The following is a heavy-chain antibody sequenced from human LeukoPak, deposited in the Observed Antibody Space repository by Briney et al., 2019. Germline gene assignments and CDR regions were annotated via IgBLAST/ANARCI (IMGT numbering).Heavy chain of an antibody. CDR1: GFTFSSYG. CDR2: IRYDGSNK. J-gene: IGHJ4*02. V-gene: IGHV3-30*02. Sequence: GGSLRLSCAASGFTFSSYGMHWVRQAPGKGLEWVAFIRYDGSNKYYADSVKGRFTISRDNSKNTLYLQMNSLRAEDTAVYYCAKDQKIVVVITHDYWGQGTLVTVSS. D-gene: IGHD3-22*01. CDR3: AKDQKIVVVITHDY.